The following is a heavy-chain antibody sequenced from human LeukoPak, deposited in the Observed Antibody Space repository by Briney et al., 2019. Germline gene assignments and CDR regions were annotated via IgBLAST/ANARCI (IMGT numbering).Heavy chain of an antibody. Sequence: GGSLRLSCAASGFTFSSYGMHWVRQAPGKGLEWVAFIRYDGSNKYYADSVKGRFTISRDNSENTLYLQMNSLRAEDTAVYYCARMVTGFPNWFDPWGQGTLVTVSS. D-gene: IGHD5-18*01. CDR3: ARMVTGFPNWFDP. J-gene: IGHJ5*02. V-gene: IGHV3-30*02. CDR2: IRYDGSNK. CDR1: GFTFSSYG.